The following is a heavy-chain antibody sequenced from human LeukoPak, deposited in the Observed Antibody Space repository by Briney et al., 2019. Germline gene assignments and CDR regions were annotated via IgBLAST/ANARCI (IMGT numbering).Heavy chain of an antibody. J-gene: IGHJ4*02. V-gene: IGHV3-7*01. D-gene: IGHD6-6*01. CDR3: ARIGYSSSSFDY. CDR2: IKQDGSEK. CDR1: GFTFSSYW. Sequence: GGSLRLSCAPSGFTFSSYWMSWVRQAPGKGLEWVANIKQDGSEKYYVDSVRGRFTISRDNAKNSLYLQMNSLRAEDTAFYYCARIGYSSSSFDYWGQGTLVTVSS.